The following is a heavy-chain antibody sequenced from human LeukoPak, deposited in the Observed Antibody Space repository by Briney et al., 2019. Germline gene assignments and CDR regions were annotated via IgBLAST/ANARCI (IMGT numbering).Heavy chain of an antibody. Sequence: SETLPLTCTVSGGSISSYYWSWIRQPPGKGLEWIGYIYYSGSTNYNPSLKSRVTISVDTSKNQFSLKLSSVTAADTAVYYCASLQGYYDAFDIWGQGTMVTVSS. CDR3: ASLQGYYDAFDI. V-gene: IGHV4-59*08. D-gene: IGHD1-26*01. CDR2: IYYSGST. CDR1: GGSISSYY. J-gene: IGHJ3*02.